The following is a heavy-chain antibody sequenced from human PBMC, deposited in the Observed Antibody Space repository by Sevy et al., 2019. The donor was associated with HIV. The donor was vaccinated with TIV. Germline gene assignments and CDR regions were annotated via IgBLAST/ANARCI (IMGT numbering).Heavy chain of an antibody. CDR2: IRFDGTIQ. Sequence: GGSLRLSCAASGFTFSTYGMHWVRQAPGKGLEWVAFIRFDGTIQYYTDSVKGRLTISRDNSKNTLYLQMSSLRAEDTAWYFYAKVLHIVVVPAAIDYYYGMDVWGQGTTVTVSS. CDR1: GFTFSTYG. D-gene: IGHD2-2*01. V-gene: IGHV3-30*02. CDR3: AKVLHIVVVPAAIDYYYGMDV. J-gene: IGHJ6*02.